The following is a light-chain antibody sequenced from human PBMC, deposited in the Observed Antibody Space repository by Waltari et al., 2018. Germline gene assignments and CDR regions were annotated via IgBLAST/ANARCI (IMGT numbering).Light chain of an antibody. Sequence: PGTLSLSPGERATLSCRTSQSVSNSNYLAWYQQKPGQAPSLLIYGETNTATGVPGRFTASGSGTDFTLTISRLEPEDFAIYYCQQYGASPNIAFGQGTRLEIK. V-gene: IGKV3-20*01. J-gene: IGKJ5*01. CDR1: QSVSNSNY. CDR3: QQYGASPNIA. CDR2: GET.